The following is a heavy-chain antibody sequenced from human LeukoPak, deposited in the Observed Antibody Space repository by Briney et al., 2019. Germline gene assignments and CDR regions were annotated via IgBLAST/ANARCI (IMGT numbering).Heavy chain of an antibody. CDR2: INTSGGST. J-gene: IGHJ6*02. CDR1: VYTFTSYY. CDR3: ARDREGVALAL. V-gene: IGHV1-46*01. Sequence: ASVKVSCKASVYTFTSYYMHWVRQAPRQGLEWMGIINTSGGSTSYAQKFQGRVTMTRDTSTSTVYMELSSLRSEDTAVYYCARDREGVALALWGQGTTVTVSS. D-gene: IGHD2-8*01.